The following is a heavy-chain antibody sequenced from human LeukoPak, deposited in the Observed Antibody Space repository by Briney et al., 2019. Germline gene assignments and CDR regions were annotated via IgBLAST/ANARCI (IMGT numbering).Heavy chain of an antibody. Sequence: PSETLSLTCTVSGGSISSYYWSWLRQPPGKGLEWIGYIYYSGSTNYNPSLKSRVTISVDTSKNQFSLKLSSVTAADTAVYYCARRVYTSGGNYVFDYWGQGTLVTVSS. CDR3: ARRVYTSGGNYVFDY. CDR1: GGSISSYY. D-gene: IGHD6-19*01. CDR2: IYYSGST. V-gene: IGHV4-59*08. J-gene: IGHJ4*02.